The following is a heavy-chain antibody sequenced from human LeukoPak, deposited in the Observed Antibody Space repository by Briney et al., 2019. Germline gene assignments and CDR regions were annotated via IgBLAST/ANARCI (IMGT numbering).Heavy chain of an antibody. D-gene: IGHD3-10*01. CDR1: GGTISSYY. CDR2: IHYSGST. V-gene: IGHV4-59*01. J-gene: IGHJ4*02. Sequence: SETLPQTRTGSGGTISSYYWNWIRQPPGKGLEWIGYIHYSGSTKYNPSLKSRVTISVDTSKNQFSLKLSSVTAADTAVYYCARDLSDGSGSYHNFYYWGQGSLITVSS. CDR3: ARDLSDGSGSYHNFYY.